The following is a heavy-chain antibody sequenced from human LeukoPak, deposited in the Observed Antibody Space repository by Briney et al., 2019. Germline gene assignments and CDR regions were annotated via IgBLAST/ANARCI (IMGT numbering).Heavy chain of an antibody. Sequence: PLGRSLRLSCAASGFTFSSYSMNWVRQAPGQGLEWVSYISISSGTIDYADSVKGRVTISRDNAKNSLYLQMNSLSAEDTAVYYCARVARGGSGWYHYYYYMDVWGKGTTVTVSS. CDR1: GFTFSSYS. D-gene: IGHD6-19*01. V-gene: IGHV3-48*01. J-gene: IGHJ6*03. CDR3: ARVARGGSGWYHYYYYMDV. CDR2: ISISSGTI.